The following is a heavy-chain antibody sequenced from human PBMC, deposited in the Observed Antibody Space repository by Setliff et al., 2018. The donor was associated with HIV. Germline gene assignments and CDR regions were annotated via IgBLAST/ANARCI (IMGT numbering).Heavy chain of an antibody. CDR3: ARGRNYDSSGYGDYYYYMDV. V-gene: IGHV1-69*13. D-gene: IGHD3-22*01. Sequence: SVKVSCKASGYSFTKYVMHWVRQAPGQRLEWMGGIIPIFGTTHYAQKFQGRVTVTADESTSTAYMQLSSLRSDDTAVYYCARGRNYDSSGYGDYYYYMDVWGKGTTVTVSS. J-gene: IGHJ6*03. CDR2: IIPIFGTT. CDR1: GYSFTKYV.